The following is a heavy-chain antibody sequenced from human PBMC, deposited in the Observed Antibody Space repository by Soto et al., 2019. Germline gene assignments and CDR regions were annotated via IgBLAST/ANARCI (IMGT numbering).Heavy chain of an antibody. V-gene: IGHV4-34*01. CDR1: GGSFRGYF. J-gene: IGHJ4*02. Sequence: SETLSLSCAVSGGSFRGYFWSWIRQSPDKGLEWIGEINDSGSTYYNPSFKSRLTISVDTSKSQISLTLTSVTAADSAVYYCQGGDFWGQGTRVTVSS. D-gene: IGHD3-16*01. CDR3: QGGDF. CDR2: INDSGST.